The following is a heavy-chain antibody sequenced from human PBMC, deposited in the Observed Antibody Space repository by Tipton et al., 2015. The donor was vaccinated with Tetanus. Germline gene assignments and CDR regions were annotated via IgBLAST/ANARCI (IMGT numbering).Heavy chain of an antibody. J-gene: IGHJ5*02. D-gene: IGHD1-7*01. CDR2: IYYSGST. V-gene: IGHV4-61*01. Sequence: LRLSCTVSGGSVSSGSYYWSWIRQPPAKGLEWIGYIYYSGSTNYNPSLKSRVTISVDTSKNQFSLKLSSVTAADTAVYYCARGLTGTTSHRWFDPWGQGTLVTVSS. CDR1: GGSVSSGSYY. CDR3: ARGLTGTTSHRWFDP.